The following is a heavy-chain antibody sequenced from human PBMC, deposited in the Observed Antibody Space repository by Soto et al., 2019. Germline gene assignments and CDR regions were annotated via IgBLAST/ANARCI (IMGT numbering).Heavy chain of an antibody. J-gene: IGHJ3*02. CDR2: IKSKTDGGTT. CDR1: GFTFSNAW. V-gene: IGHV3-15*01. D-gene: IGHD2-2*01. CDR3: TTDRVYCSSTSCYRTKPDAFDI. Sequence: EVQLVESGGGLVKPGGSLRLSCAASGFTFSNAWMSWVRQAPGKGLEWVGRIKSKTDGGTTDYAAPVKGRFTISRDDSKNTLYLQMNSLKTEDTAVYYCTTDRVYCSSTSCYRTKPDAFDIWGQGTMVTVSS.